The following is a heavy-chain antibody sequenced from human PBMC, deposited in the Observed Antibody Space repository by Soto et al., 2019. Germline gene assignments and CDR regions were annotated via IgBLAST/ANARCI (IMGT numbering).Heavy chain of an antibody. CDR2: ISNDESIE. CDR1: GFNFGNFV. D-gene: IGHD5-12*01. J-gene: IGHJ4*02. Sequence: PGGSLRRSWVASGFNFGNFVMHWVRQAPGKGLEWLTVISNDESIEQDSVRGRFAIARDNSKNTLYLHLTSLRVEDTAIYYCARGLRGVLDYWGQGTLVTVSS. V-gene: IGHV3-33*01. CDR3: ARGLRGVLDY.